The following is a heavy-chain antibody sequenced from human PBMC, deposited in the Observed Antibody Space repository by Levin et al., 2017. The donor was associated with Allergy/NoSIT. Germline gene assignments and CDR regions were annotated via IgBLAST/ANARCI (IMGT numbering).Heavy chain of an antibody. CDR3: ARTYYYGSGSYYNVKAFDI. Sequence: PGGSLRLSCAASGFTFSSYSMNWVRQAPGKGLEWVSYISSSSSTIYYADSVKGRFTISRDNAKNSLYLQMNSLRDEDTAVYYCARTYYYGSGSYYNVKAFDIWGQGTMVTVSS. CDR1: GFTFSSYS. V-gene: IGHV3-48*02. D-gene: IGHD3-10*01. J-gene: IGHJ3*02. CDR2: ISSSSSTI.